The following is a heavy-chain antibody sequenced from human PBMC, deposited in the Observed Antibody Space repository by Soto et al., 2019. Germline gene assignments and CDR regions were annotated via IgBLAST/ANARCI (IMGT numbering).Heavy chain of an antibody. CDR1: GYKFTSYW. Sequence: PGESLKISCKGSGYKFTSYWISWVRQMPGKGLEWMGRIDPSDSYSNYSPSFQGHVTISADKSISTVYLQWSSLTASDTAMYYCVRHHVVVVGANYYYYGMDVWGQGTTVTVSS. J-gene: IGHJ6*02. CDR2: IDPSDSYS. D-gene: IGHD2-15*01. CDR3: VRHHVVVVGANYYYYGMDV. V-gene: IGHV5-10-1*01.